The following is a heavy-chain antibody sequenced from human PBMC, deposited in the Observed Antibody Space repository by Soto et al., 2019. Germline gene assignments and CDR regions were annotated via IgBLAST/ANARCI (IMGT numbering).Heavy chain of an antibody. D-gene: IGHD2-8*02. CDR3: ARDKITGLFDY. CDR1: GGSFSGYD. V-gene: IGHV4-34*01. CDR2: INHSGST. Sequence: QVQLQQWGAGLLKPSETLSLTCAVYGGSFSGYDWTWIRQPPGTGLEWIGEINHSGSTNYNPSLKSRVTISVATSKKQFSLRLTSVTAADTAVYYCARDKITGLFDYWGQGTLVTVSS. J-gene: IGHJ4*02.